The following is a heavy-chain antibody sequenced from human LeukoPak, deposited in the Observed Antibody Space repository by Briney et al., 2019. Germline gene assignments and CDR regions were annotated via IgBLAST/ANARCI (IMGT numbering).Heavy chain of an antibody. CDR2: ISTSGTYI. CDR1: GFTFSTYS. CDR3: ARGHAHYSDY. Sequence: PGGSLRLSCAASGFTFSTYSMNWVRQAPGKGLEWVSSISTSGTYIYYADSLKGRFTISRDNAKNSLYLQMHSLRAEDTAVYYCARGHAHYSDYWGQGTLVTVS. V-gene: IGHV3-21*01. J-gene: IGHJ4*02.